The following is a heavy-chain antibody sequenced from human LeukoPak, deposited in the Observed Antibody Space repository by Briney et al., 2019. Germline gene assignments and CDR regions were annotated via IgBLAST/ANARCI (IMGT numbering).Heavy chain of an antibody. Sequence: SETLSLTCTVSGGSISSHYWSWIRQPPGKGLEWIAYIYYTGTSNYNPSLKSRVTISVDTSKNQISLRLSSVTAADTAVYYCARQGIEAFDIWGQGTLVTVSS. CDR2: IYYTGTS. CDR3: ARQGIEAFDI. CDR1: GGSISSHY. J-gene: IGHJ3*02. V-gene: IGHV4-59*08.